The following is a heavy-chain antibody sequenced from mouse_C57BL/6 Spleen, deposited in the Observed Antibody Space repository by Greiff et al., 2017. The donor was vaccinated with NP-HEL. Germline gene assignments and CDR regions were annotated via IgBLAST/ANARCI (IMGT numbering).Heavy chain of an antibody. V-gene: IGHV1-18*01. CDR2: INPNNGGT. Sequence: EVQLQQSGPELVKPGASVKIPCKASGYTFTDYNMDWVKQSHGKSLEWIGDINPNNGGTIYNQKFKGKATLTVDKSSSTAYRELRSLTSEDTAVYDYARSDDGSSYEYFDVWAQGPRSPSPQ. CDR3: ARSDDGSSYEYFDV. D-gene: IGHD1-1*01. J-gene: IGHJ1*03. CDR1: GYTFTDYN.